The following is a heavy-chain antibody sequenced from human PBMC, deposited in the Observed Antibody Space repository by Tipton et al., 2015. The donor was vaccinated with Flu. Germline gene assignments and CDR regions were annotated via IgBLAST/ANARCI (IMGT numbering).Heavy chain of an antibody. CDR1: GFTFGRYW. D-gene: IGHD3-10*01. CDR2: IGSDGSTT. Sequence: SLRLSCAASGFTFGRYWMHWVRQAPGKGLVWVSRIGSDGSTTRYADPVKGRFTISRDNAKNTLYLQMNSLRAEDTAVYYCARLTYYYGSGTSDCWGQGTLLTVSS. V-gene: IGHV3-74*01. J-gene: IGHJ4*02. CDR3: ARLTYYYGSGTSDC.